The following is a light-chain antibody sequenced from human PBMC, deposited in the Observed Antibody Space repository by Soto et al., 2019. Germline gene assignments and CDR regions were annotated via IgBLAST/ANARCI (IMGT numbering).Light chain of an antibody. V-gene: IGLV2-8*01. Sequence: QSALTQPPSASGSPGQSVTISCTGTSSDIGGYNYVSWYRQHPGKAPKLMIFEVSKRPSGVPDRFSGSKFGNTASLTVSGLQTEDEADYYFTAFAGRNKFLFGGGTKLTVL. CDR1: SSDIGGYNY. J-gene: IGLJ3*02. CDR3: TAFAGRNKFL. CDR2: EVS.